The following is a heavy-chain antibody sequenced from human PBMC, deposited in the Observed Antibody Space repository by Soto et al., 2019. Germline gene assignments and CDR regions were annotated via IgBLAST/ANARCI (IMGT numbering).Heavy chain of an antibody. CDR1: GFTFSSYA. D-gene: IGHD3-3*01. CDR2: ISGSGGST. J-gene: IGHJ4*02. Sequence: GGSLRLSCAASGFTFSSYAMSWVRQAPGKGLEWVSAISGSGGSTYYADSVKGRFTISRDNSKNTRYLQMNSLRAEDTAVYYCAKDLWSGYFLGQVDDYWGQGTLVTVSS. CDR3: AKDLWSGYFLGQVDDY. V-gene: IGHV3-23*01.